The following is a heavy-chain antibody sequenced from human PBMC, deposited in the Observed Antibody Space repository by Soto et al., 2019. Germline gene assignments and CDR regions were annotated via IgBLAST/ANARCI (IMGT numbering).Heavy chain of an antibody. J-gene: IGHJ4*02. Sequence: QVQLVQSGAEVKKPGASVKVSCKASGYTFTSYGISWVRQAPGQGLERMGWISAYNGNTNYAQKIQGRVTMTTDTSTSTAHMELRSLRSDHTAVYYCASELIYGSGSYYWGQGTLVNVST. CDR2: ISAYNGNT. CDR3: ASELIYGSGSYY. D-gene: IGHD3-10*01. CDR1: GYTFTSYG. V-gene: IGHV1-18*01.